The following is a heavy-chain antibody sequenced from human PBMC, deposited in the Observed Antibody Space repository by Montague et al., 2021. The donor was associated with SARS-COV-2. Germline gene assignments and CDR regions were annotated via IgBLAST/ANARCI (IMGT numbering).Heavy chain of an antibody. CDR3: ARIKIAIRGVVPYRAFDV. CDR2: IYQSGTT. J-gene: IGHJ3*01. D-gene: IGHD3-10*01. Sequence: SETLSLTCAVSGDSISTTDWWSWVRQSPGEGLEWIGEIYQSGTTNYSPSLKSRVTITIDKSRNQFSLKLSSVTAADTAVYFCARIKIAIRGVVPYRAFDVWGQGTMVSVSS. CDR1: GDSISTTDW. V-gene: IGHV4-4*02.